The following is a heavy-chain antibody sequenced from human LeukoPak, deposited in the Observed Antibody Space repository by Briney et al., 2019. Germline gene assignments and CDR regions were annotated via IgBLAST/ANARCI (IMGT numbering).Heavy chain of an antibody. CDR1: GFTFSDSY. D-gene: IGHD3-10*01. J-gene: IGHJ4*02. CDR3: ARFMGSVIYAPDY. CDR2: ITRSGSYI. V-gene: IGHV3-11*06. Sequence: GGSLRLSCAASGFTFSDSYMSWIRQAPGKGLEWVSYITRSGSYINYADSVKGRFTISRDNAKNSLYLQMNSLRPEDTAGYYCARFMGSVIYAPDYWVQGTLVTVS.